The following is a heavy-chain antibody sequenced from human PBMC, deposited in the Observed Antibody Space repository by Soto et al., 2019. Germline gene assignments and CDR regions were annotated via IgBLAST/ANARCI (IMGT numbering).Heavy chain of an antibody. D-gene: IGHD3-10*01. J-gene: IGHJ5*02. V-gene: IGHV3-21*06. CDR3: ASHYYGSGSYYNVWFDP. Sequence: GGSLRLSCAASGFTFSVASMNWVRQSPGRGLKWVSSISGTSDYISYADSVKGRFPISRDNAKNSLYLQMDSLRAEDTAVYYCASHYYGSGSYYNVWFDPWGQGTLVTVSS. CDR2: ISGTSDYI. CDR1: GFTFSVAS.